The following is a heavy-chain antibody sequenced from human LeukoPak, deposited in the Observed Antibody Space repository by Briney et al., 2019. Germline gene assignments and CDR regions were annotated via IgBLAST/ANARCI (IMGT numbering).Heavy chain of an antibody. D-gene: IGHD3-3*01. CDR1: GGSISSYF. Sequence: SETLSLTCTVSGGSISSYFWTWIRQPPGKGLEWIGYISDSGSTDYYPSLKSRVTISVDTSKNEFSLNLTSVTAADTAIYYCARGLASGYPPIPFDYWGQGTLVTVSS. J-gene: IGHJ4*02. CDR3: ARGLASGYPPIPFDY. V-gene: IGHV4-59*12. CDR2: ISDSGST.